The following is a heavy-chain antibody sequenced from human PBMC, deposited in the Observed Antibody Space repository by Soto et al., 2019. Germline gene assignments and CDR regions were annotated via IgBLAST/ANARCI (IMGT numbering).Heavy chain of an antibody. CDR1: GFTFSSYS. J-gene: IGHJ3*02. D-gene: IGHD2-15*01. Sequence: GGSLRLSCAASGFTFSSYSMNWVRQAPGKGLEWVSYISSSSSTIYYADSVKGRFTISRDNAKNSLYLQMNSLRAEDTAVYYCARPLGVVVATSTFDIWGRGTMVTVSS. V-gene: IGHV3-48*01. CDR3: ARPLGVVVATSTFDI. CDR2: ISSSSSTI.